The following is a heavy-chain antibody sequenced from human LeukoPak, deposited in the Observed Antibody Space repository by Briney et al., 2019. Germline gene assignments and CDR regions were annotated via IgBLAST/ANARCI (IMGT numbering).Heavy chain of an antibody. CDR2: IYYSGST. D-gene: IGHD5-24*01. J-gene: IGHJ3*02. CDR3: ASDGYNDRLGAFDI. Sequence: SETLSLTCTVSGGSISSSSYYWGWIRQPPGKGLEWIGSIYYSGSTYYNPSLKSRVTISVDTSKNQFSLKLSSVTAADTAVYYCASDGYNDRLGAFDIWGQGTMVTVSS. CDR1: GGSISSSSYY. V-gene: IGHV4-39*07.